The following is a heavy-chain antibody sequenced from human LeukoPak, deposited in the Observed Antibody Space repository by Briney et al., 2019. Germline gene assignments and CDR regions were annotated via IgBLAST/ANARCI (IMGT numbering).Heavy chain of an antibody. CDR3: ARKDSSGWYSVDY. CDR1: GGSFSGYY. D-gene: IGHD6-19*01. Sequence: PSETLSLTCAVYGGSFSGYYWSWIRQPPGKGLEWIGEINHSGSTNYNPSLKSRVTISVDTSKNQFSLKLSSVTAADTAVYYCARKDSSGWYSVDYWGQGTLVTVSS. V-gene: IGHV4-34*01. J-gene: IGHJ4*02. CDR2: INHSGST.